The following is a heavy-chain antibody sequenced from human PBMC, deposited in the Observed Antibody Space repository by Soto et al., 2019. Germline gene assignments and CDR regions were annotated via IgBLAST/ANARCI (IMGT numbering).Heavy chain of an antibody. D-gene: IGHD3-22*01. CDR2: ISYDGSNK. V-gene: IGHV3-30*03. CDR3: ARETHYYDSSGYYPNDY. CDR1: GFTFSSYC. Sequence: LXLSCAASGFTFSSYCMHWVRQAPCKGLEWVAVISYDGSNKYYADSVKGRFTISRDNSKNTLYLQMNSLRAEDTAVYYCARETHYYDSSGYYPNDYWGQGTLVTVSS. J-gene: IGHJ4*02.